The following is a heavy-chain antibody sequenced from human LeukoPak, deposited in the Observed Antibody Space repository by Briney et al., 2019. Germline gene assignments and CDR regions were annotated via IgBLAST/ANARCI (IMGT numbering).Heavy chain of an antibody. D-gene: IGHD2-2*02. CDR3: AKGYCSSTSCYIDY. CDR1: GFTFDDYA. CDR2: ISWNSGSI. J-gene: IGHJ4*02. V-gene: IGHV3-9*03. Sequence: GGSLRLSCAASGFTFDDYAMHWVRQAPGKGLEWVSGISWNSGSIGYADSVKGRFTISRDNAKNSLYLQMNSLRAEDMALYYCAKGYCSSTSCYIDYWGQGTLVTLSS.